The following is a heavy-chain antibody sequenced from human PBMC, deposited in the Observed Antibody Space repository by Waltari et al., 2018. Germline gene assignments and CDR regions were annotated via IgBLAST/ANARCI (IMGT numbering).Heavy chain of an antibody. D-gene: IGHD1-26*01. CDR1: GGTFSSYA. V-gene: IGHV1-69*05. J-gene: IGHJ3*02. CDR2: ISPICGTA. CDR3: ARGIVGATKSPVDAFDI. Sequence: QVQLVQPGAEVKKPGSSVKVSCKASGGTFSSYAISWVRQAPVQGLEWMGGISPICGTANYAQKFQGRVTISTDESTSTADMGLSSLRSEDTAVYYGARGIVGATKSPVDAFDIWGQGTMVTVSS.